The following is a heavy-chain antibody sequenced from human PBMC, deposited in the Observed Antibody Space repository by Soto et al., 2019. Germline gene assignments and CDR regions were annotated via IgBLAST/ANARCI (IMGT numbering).Heavy chain of an antibody. Sequence: SETLSLTCTVSGGSINSGGYYWSWIRQHPGKGLELIGYIYYSGITYYNPSLKSRLTISRDTSKNHFSLKLSSVTAADTAVYYCARSLPYHSYAMDVWGQGTTVTVSS. J-gene: IGHJ6*02. CDR2: IYYSGIT. D-gene: IGHD2-2*01. V-gene: IGHV4-31*03. CDR1: GGSINSGGYY. CDR3: ARSLPYHSYAMDV.